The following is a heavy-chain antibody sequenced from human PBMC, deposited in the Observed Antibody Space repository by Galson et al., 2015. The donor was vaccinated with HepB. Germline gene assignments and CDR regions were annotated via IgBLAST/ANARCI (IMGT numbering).Heavy chain of an antibody. Sequence: QVQLQESGPGLVKPSETLSLTCAVYGGSFSGYYWSWIRQPPGKGLEWIGEINHSGSTNYNPSLKSRVTISVDTSKNQFSLKLSSVTAADTAVYYCARIDYGQDYWGQGTLVTVSS. CDR2: INHSGST. CDR1: GGSFSGYY. CDR3: ARIDYGQDY. J-gene: IGHJ4*02. D-gene: IGHD4-17*01. V-gene: IGHV4-34*01.